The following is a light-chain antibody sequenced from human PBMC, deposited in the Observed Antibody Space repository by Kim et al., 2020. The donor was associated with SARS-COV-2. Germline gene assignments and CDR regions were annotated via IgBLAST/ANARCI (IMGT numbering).Light chain of an antibody. CDR3: QQYGTSPFT. CDR1: QSVSNSF. J-gene: IGKJ3*01. Sequence: IVLTQSPDTLSLSPGERATLSCRASQSVSNSFLAWYQQKPGQAPRLLIYGPSSRATGIPDRFSGSGSGTDFTLTISRLEPEDFAMYYCQQYGTSPFTFGPGTKVDIK. CDR2: GPS. V-gene: IGKV3-20*01.